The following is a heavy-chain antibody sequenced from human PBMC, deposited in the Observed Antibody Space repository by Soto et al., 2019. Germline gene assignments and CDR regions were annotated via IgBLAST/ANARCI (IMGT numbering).Heavy chain of an antibody. CDR2: ISWNSVSI. J-gene: IGHJ6*02. D-gene: IGHD5-18*01. CDR1: GFTFDDYA. Sequence: GGSLRLSCAASGFTFDDYAMHWVRQAPGKGLEWVSGISWNSVSIGYADSVKGRFTISRDNAKNSLYLQMNSLRAEDTALYYCAKGGYSYGYTYYYYYYGMDVWGQGTTVTVSS. V-gene: IGHV3-9*01. CDR3: AKGGYSYGYTYYYYYYGMDV.